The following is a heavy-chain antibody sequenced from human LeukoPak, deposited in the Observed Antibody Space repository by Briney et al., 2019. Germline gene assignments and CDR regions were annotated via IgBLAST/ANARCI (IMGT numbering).Heavy chain of an antibody. J-gene: IGHJ4*02. CDR1: GFTFSSYS. Sequence: GGSLRLSCAASGFTFSSYSMNWVRQAPGKGLEWVSSISSSSSYIYYADSVKGRFTISRDNAKNSLYLQMNSLRAEDTAVYHCARDETPTNGYDSYDFWGQGTLVTVST. CDR2: ISSSSSYI. V-gene: IGHV3-21*01. CDR3: ARDETPTNGYDSYDF. D-gene: IGHD5-12*01.